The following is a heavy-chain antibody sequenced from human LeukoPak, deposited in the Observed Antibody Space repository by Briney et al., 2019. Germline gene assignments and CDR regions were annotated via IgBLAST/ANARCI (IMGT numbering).Heavy chain of an antibody. CDR1: GYSLTELS. CDR2: FDPEDGET. CDR3: ARIAAAGTKHHYYYYGMDV. V-gene: IGHV1-24*01. J-gene: IGHJ6*02. Sequence: GASVKVSCKVSGYSLTELSIHWVRQAPGKGLEWMGGFDPEDGETIYAQKFQGRVTMTEDTSTDTAFMELSSLRSEDTAVYYCARIAAAGTKHHYYYYGMDVWGQGTTVTVSS. D-gene: IGHD6-13*01.